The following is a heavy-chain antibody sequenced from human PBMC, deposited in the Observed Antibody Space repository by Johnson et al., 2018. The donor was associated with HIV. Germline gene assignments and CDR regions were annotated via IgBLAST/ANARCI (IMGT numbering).Heavy chain of an antibody. Sequence: QVQLVESGGGLIQPGGSLRLSCAASGFTVSSNYMSWVRQAPGKGLEWVAVISYDGSNKYYADSVTGRFTISRDNSKNTLYLQMNSLRAEDTAVYYCARGGEYSSSLYAFDIWGQGTMVTVSS. CDR2: ISYDGSNK. J-gene: IGHJ3*02. CDR1: GFTVSSNY. V-gene: IGHV3-30*03. D-gene: IGHD6-13*01. CDR3: ARGGEYSSSLYAFDI.